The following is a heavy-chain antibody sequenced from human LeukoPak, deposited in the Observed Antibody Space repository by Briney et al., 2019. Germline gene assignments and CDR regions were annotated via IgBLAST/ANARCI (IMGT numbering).Heavy chain of an antibody. CDR3: AKARSLGVTAAINY. D-gene: IGHD2-2*02. J-gene: IGHJ4*02. Sequence: GGSLRLSCAASGFTFSSYAMHWVRQAPGKGLEWVAVISYDGSNKYYADSVKGRFTISRDNSRNTLFLQMDTLRAEDTAVYYCAKARSLGVTAAINYWGQGTLVTVSS. CDR2: ISYDGSNK. CDR1: GFTFSSYA. V-gene: IGHV3-30*04.